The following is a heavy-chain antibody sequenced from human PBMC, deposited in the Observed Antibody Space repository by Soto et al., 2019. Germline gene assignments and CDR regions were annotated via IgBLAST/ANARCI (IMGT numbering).Heavy chain of an antibody. V-gene: IGHV5-51*01. CDR3: SRPGTVDTAMVSHYGMDV. CDR2: IYPGDSDT. J-gene: IGHJ6*02. Sequence: GESLKISCKGSGYSFTSYWIGWVRQMPGKGLEWMGIIYPGDSDTRYSPSLQGQVTISADKSISTAYLQWSSLKASDTAMYYCSRPGTVDTAMVSHYGMDVWGQGTTVTVS. CDR1: GYSFTSYW. D-gene: IGHD5-18*01.